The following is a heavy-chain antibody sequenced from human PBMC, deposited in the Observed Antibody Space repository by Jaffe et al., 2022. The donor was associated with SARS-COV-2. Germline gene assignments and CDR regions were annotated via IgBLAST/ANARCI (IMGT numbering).Heavy chain of an antibody. D-gene: IGHD1-1*01. CDR3: ARGQPRRGMDV. V-gene: IGHV4-59*01. CDR1: GGSISSYY. Sequence: QVQLQESGPGLVKPSETLSLTCTVSGGSISSYYWSWIRQPPGKGLEWIGYIYYSGSTNYNPSLKSRVTISVDTSKNQFSLKLSSVTAADTAVYYCARGQPRRGMDVWGQGTTVTVSS. CDR2: IYYSGST. J-gene: IGHJ6*02.